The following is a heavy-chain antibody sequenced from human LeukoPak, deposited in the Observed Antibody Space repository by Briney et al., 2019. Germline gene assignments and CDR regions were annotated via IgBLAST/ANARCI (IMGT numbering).Heavy chain of an antibody. CDR3: ARVRYGLQSNFDY. Sequence: SETLSLTCAVYGGSFSGYYWSWIRQPPGKGLEWIGEINHSGSTNYNPSLKSRVTISVDTSKNQFSLKLSSVTAADTAVYYCARVRYGLQSNFDYSGQGTLVTVSS. V-gene: IGHV4-34*01. J-gene: IGHJ4*02. CDR1: GGSFSGYY. CDR2: INHSGST. D-gene: IGHD5-24*01.